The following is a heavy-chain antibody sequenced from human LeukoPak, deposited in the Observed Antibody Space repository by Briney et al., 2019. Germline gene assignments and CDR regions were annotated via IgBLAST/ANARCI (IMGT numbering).Heavy chain of an antibody. V-gene: IGHV3-21*01. CDR1: GFTFGSYS. Sequence: KPGGSLRLSCAASGFTFGSYSMNWVRQAPGKGLEWVSSISSSSYIYYADSVKGRFTISRDNAKNSLYLQMNSLRAEDTAVYYCAKVGFSEMEWLLYSDHWGQGTLVTVSS. CDR2: ISSSSYI. CDR3: AKVGFSEMEWLLYSDH. D-gene: IGHD3-3*01. J-gene: IGHJ4*02.